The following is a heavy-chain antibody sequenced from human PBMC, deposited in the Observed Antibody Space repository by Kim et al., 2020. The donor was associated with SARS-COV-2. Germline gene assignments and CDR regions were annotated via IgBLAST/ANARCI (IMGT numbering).Heavy chain of an antibody. CDR1: GYTFTSYA. V-gene: IGHV7-4-1*02. J-gene: IGHJ6*04. Sequence: ASVKVSCKSSGYTFTSYAMNWVRQAPGQGLEWMGWINTNTGNPTYAQGFTGRFVFSLDTSVSTAYLQISSLKAEDTAVYYCARNVYDCWSAVPKQMDVWGKQTTVNVSS. CDR3: ARNVYDCWSAVPKQMDV. CDR2: INTNTGNP. D-gene: IGHD3-3*01.